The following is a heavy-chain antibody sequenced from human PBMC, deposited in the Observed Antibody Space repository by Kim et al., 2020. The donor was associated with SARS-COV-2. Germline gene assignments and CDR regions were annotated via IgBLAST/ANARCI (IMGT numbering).Heavy chain of an antibody. V-gene: IGHV3-30*04. J-gene: IGHJ4*02. CDR3: ARDTLYGSGSYCDY. D-gene: IGHD3-10*01. Sequence: VKGRFTISRDTSKNTLYLQMNSLRAEDTAVYYCARDTLYGSGSYCDYWGQGTLVTVSS.